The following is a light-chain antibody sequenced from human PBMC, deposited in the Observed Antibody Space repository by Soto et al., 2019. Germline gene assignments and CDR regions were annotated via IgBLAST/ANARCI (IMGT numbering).Light chain of an antibody. V-gene: IGKV3-20*01. CDR1: QSVSSSY. CDR3: QHYAGSPRLT. J-gene: IGKJ4*01. CDR2: GAS. Sequence: EIVLTQSPGTLSLSPGERATLSCRASQSVSSSYLAWYQQRPGQAPRLLIYGASTRATGIPDRFSGSGSGTDFTLTISRLEPEDFSVYYCQHYAGSPRLTFGGGTKVEIK.